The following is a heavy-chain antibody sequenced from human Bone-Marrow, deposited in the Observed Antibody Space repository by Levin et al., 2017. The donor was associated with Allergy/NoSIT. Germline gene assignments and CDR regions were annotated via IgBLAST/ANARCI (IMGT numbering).Heavy chain of an antibody. J-gene: IGHJ3*01. CDR3: AKHSADDALDV. V-gene: IGHV5-10-1*01. CDR2: THPSDSYA. CDR1: GNRFATYW. D-gene: IGHD2-15*01. Sequence: GESLKISCQVSGNRFATYWITWVRQLPGKGLEWMGRTHPSDSYAKYSPSFQGHVTFSADQSLNTIYVQWRSLRASDTAMYYCAKHSADDALDVWGQGTEVTVSS.